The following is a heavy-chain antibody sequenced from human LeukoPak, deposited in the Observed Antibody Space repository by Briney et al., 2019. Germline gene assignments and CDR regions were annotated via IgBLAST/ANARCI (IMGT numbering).Heavy chain of an antibody. CDR1: GGSISSGDYY. D-gene: IGHD2/OR15-2a*01. CDR3: ARGFPLAGRFDY. Sequence: SETLSLTCTVSGGSISSGDYYWSWIRQPPGKGLEWIGSIYHSGSTYYNPSLKSRVTISVDTSKNQFSLKLSSVTAADTAVYYCARGFPLAGRFDYWGQGTLVTVSS. V-gene: IGHV4-39*07. J-gene: IGHJ4*02. CDR2: IYHSGST.